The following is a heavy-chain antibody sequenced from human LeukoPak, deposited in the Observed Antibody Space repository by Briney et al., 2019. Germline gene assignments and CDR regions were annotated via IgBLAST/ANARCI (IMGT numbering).Heavy chain of an antibody. J-gene: IGHJ6*03. CDR2: MYATGNT. Sequence: PSETLSLTCTVSGGSFSNYYWSWIRQPAGKGLEWIGRMYATGNTNYDPSLKSRVTMSVDTSKNQFSLKLSSVTAADTAVYYCARVSPYYMDVWGKGTTVTVSS. CDR3: ARVSPYYMDV. V-gene: IGHV4-4*07. CDR1: GGSFSNYY.